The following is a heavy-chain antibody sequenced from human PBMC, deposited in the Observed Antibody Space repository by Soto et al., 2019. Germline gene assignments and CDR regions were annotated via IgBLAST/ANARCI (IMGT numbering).Heavy chain of an antibody. CDR1: GGSISSNYYY. Sequence: SETLSLTCTVSGGSISSNYYYWGWIRQPPGKGLEWIGSVYYSGSTHYNPALKSRVTISVDTSKNQVSVKLSSVTAADTAVYYCARLHGYSYGSLVDWGQGTRVTVSS. J-gene: IGHJ4*02. V-gene: IGHV4-39*01. CDR2: VYYSGST. D-gene: IGHD5-18*01. CDR3: ARLHGYSYGSLVD.